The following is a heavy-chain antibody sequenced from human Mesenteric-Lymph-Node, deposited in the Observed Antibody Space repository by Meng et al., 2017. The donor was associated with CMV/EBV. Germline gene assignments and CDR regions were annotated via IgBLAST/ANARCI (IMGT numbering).Heavy chain of an antibody. V-gene: IGHV3-21*01. Sequence: GESLKISCEASGFRFSAYKMNWVRQAPGKGLEWVSSISGSSAYIHYADSVKGRFTISRDNAKNSLYLQMNSLRAEDTAVYYCAGTYYYDPDRYAMDVWGQGTTVTVSS. CDR2: ISGSSAYI. J-gene: IGHJ6*02. CDR3: AGTYYYDPDRYAMDV. CDR1: GFRFSAYK. D-gene: IGHD3-22*01.